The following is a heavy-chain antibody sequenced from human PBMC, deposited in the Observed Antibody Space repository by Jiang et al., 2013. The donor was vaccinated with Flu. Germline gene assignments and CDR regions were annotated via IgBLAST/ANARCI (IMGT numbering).Heavy chain of an antibody. CDR3: ARERGDDILTGYYMALDV. V-gene: IGHV3-33*05. Sequence: PGKGLEWVAVISYDGSNKYYADSVKGRFTISRDNSKNTLYLQMNSLRAEDTAVYYCARERGDDILTGYYMALDVWGQGTTVTVSS. CDR2: ISYDGSNK. J-gene: IGHJ6*02. D-gene: IGHD3-9*01.